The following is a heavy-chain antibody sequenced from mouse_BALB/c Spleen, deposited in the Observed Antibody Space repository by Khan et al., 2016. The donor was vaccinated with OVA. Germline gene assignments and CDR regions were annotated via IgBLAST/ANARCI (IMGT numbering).Heavy chain of an antibody. J-gene: IGHJ1*01. D-gene: IGHD6-1*01. CDR3: GRSASYWFCDV. Sequence: QIQLVQSGPELKKPGETVKISCKAAGYTFTNYGMNWVKQAPGKGLKWMGWINTYTGEPTYADDFKGRFAFSLETSANTAYLQINNLKNEDTATXCCGRSASYWFCDVWGAGTTVTVSS. V-gene: IGHV9-3-1*01. CDR1: GYTFTNYG. CDR2: INTYTGEP.